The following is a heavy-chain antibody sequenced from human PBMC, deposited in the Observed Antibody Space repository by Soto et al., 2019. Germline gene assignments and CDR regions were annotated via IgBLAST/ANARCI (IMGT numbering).Heavy chain of an antibody. J-gene: IGHJ6*02. V-gene: IGHV1-69*13. CDR1: GGTFSSDA. CDR2: IIPIFGTA. Sequence: GASVQVSCKASGGTFSSDAISWVRQAPGQGLEWMGGIIPIFGTANYAQKFQGRVTITADESTSTAYMELSSLRSEDTAVYYCARGYSGYDSSYYYGMDVWGQGTTVTVSS. D-gene: IGHD5-12*01. CDR3: ARGYSGYDSSYYYGMDV.